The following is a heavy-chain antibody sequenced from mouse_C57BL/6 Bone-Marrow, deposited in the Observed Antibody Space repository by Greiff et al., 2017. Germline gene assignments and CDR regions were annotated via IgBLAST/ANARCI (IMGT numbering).Heavy chain of an antibody. V-gene: IGHV5-4*03. CDR1: GFTFSSYA. CDR2: ISDGGSYT. Sequence: EVKLMESGGGLVKPGGSLKLSCAASGFTFSSYAMSWVRQTPENRLEWVATISDGGSYTYYPDNVKGRFPISRDNAKNNLYLQMSHLKSEDTAMYYCARLRLDYWGQGTTLTVSS. J-gene: IGHJ2*01. CDR3: ARLRLDY.